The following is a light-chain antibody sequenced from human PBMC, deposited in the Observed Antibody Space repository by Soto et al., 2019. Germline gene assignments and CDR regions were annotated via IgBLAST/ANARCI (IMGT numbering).Light chain of an antibody. J-gene: IGKJ2*01. Sequence: VLTQSPGTLSLSPGERATLSCRASQSVSTSNLAWYQKKPGQAPRVLIYGASTRATGLPDRFSGSGSGTDFTLTISRLEPEEFAVYYCQKYDNSPYTFGQGTNLEIK. CDR3: QKYDNSPYT. V-gene: IGKV3-20*01. CDR1: QSVSTSN. CDR2: GAS.